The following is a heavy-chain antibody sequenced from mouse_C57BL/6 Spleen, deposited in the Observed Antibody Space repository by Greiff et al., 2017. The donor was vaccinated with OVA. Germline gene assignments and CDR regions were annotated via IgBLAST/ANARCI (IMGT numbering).Heavy chain of an antibody. V-gene: IGHV1-64*01. D-gene: IGHD3-2*02. CDR2: IHPNSGST. CDR1: GYTFTSYW. Sequence: ESGAELVKPGASVKLSCKASGYTFTSYWMHWVKQRPGQGLEWIGMIHPNSGSTNYNEKFKSKATLTVDKSSSTAYMQLSSLTSEDSAVYYCARGDSSGYGWGQGTTLTVSS. J-gene: IGHJ2*01. CDR3: ARGDSSGYG.